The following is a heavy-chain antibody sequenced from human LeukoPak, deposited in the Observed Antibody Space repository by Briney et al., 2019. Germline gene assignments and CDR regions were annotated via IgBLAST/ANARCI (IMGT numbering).Heavy chain of an antibody. D-gene: IGHD3-22*01. CDR3: ARETYYYDSSGYSTLDAFDI. J-gene: IGHJ3*02. V-gene: IGHV4-34*01. CDR1: GGSFSGYY. Sequence: SETLSLTCAVYGGSFSGYYWSWIRQPPGKGLEWIGEINHSGSTNYNPSLQSRVTISVDTSKNQFSLKLSSVTAADTAVYYCARETYYYDSSGYSTLDAFDIWGQGIMVTVSS. CDR2: INHSGST.